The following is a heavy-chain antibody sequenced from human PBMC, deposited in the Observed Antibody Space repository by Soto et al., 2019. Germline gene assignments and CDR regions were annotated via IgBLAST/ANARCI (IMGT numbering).Heavy chain of an antibody. J-gene: IGHJ4*02. CDR2: IHQSGSP. D-gene: IGHD3-16*02. V-gene: IGHV4-38-2*01. CDR1: NFSLSKEYY. CDR3: ARGAPQGIIHDFDS. Sequence: SETLSLTCAVSNFSLSKEYYWGWIRQPPGKGLEWIGSIHQSGSPYYNPSLKSRLTTSIDMSKKQFPLRLSSVTAADTAVYYCARGAPQGIIHDFDSWGQGSLVTVS.